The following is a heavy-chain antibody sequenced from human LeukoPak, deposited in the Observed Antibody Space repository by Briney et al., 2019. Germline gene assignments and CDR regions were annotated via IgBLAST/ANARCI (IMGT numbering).Heavy chain of an antibody. Sequence: GGSLRLSCAASGFTFSSYAMSWVRQAPGKGLEWVSAISGSGGSTYYADSVKGRFTISRDNPKNTLYLQMNSLRAEDTAVYYCAKDPGLAVRGVIHYYYYYGMDVWGQGTTVTVSS. CDR1: GFTFSSYA. J-gene: IGHJ6*02. CDR3: AKDPGLAVRGVIHYYYYYGMDV. D-gene: IGHD3-10*01. V-gene: IGHV3-23*01. CDR2: ISGSGGST.